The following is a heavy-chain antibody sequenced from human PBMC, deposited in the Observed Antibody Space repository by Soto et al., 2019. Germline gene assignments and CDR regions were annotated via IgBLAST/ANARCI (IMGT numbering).Heavy chain of an antibody. J-gene: IGHJ4*02. D-gene: IGHD3-9*01. CDR3: ARSPPVRYFDIYFDY. V-gene: IGHV1-69*02. CDR2: IIPILGIA. Sequence: QVQLVQSGAEVKKPGSSVKVSCRASGGTFSSYTISWVRQAPGQGLEWMGRIIPILGIANYAQKFQGRVTITADKSTSTAYMELSSLRSEDTAVYDCARSPPVRYFDIYFDYWGQGTLVTVSS. CDR1: GGTFSSYT.